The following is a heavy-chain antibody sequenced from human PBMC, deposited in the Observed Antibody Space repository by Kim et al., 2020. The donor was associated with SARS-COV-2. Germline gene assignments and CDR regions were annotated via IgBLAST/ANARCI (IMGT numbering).Heavy chain of an antibody. J-gene: IGHJ4*02. V-gene: IGHV3-33*05. CDR2: ISYDGSNK. CDR3: ASSGFDY. D-gene: IGHD6-19*01. Sequence: GGSLRLSCAASGFTFSSYGMHWVRQAPGKGLEWVAVISYDGSNKYYADSVKGRFTISRDNSKNTLYLQMNSLRAEDTAVYYCASSGFDYWGQGTLVTVSS. CDR1: GFTFSSYG.